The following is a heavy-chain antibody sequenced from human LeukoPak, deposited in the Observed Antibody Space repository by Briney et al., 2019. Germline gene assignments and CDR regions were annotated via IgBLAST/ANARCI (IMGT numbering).Heavy chain of an antibody. CDR3: ARHEGSLDAFDI. J-gene: IGHJ3*02. CDR2: ICYSGST. CDR1: GGSISSYY. Sequence: SETLSLTCTVSGGSISSYYWSWIRQPPGKGLEWIGYICYSGSTNYNPSLKSRVTISVDTSKNQFSLKLSSVTAADTAVYYCARHEGSLDAFDIWGQGTMVTVSS. V-gene: IGHV4-59*08. D-gene: IGHD1-26*01.